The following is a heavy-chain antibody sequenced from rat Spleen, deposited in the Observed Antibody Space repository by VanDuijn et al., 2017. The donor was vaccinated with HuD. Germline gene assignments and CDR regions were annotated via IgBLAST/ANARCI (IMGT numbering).Heavy chain of an antibody. CDR3: ARRAYYGYLDF. CDR2: ISTGGGNT. Sequence: EVQLVESGGGLVQPGRSLKLSCAASGFTFNNYGMAWVRQIPTKGLEWVASISTGGGNTYYRDPVKGRFTISRDNTKNTQYLQVDSLRSEDTATYYCARRAYYGYLDFWGPGTMVTVSS. V-gene: IGHV5S14*01. J-gene: IGHJ1*01. CDR1: GFTFNNYG.